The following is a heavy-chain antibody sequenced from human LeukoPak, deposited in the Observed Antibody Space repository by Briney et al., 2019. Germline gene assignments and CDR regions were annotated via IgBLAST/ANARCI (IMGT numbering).Heavy chain of an antibody. J-gene: IGHJ4*02. CDR3: ARDQGGSFDY. CDR1: GGSISSSSYY. V-gene: IGHV4-39*07. D-gene: IGHD1-1*01. CDR2: IYYSGST. Sequence: KASETLSLTCTVSGGSISSSSYYWGWIRQPPGKGLEWIGSIYYSGSTNYNPSLKSRVTMSVDTSKNQFSLKLSSVTAADTAVYYCARDQGGSFDYWGQGTLVTVSS.